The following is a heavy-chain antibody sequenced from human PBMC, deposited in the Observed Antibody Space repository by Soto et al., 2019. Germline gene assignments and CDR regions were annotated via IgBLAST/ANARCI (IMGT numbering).Heavy chain of an antibody. D-gene: IGHD2-15*01. CDR3: VRDGGRDGTNKF. Sequence: EMQVVESGGGLVQPGGSLRLSCAASGFTLISYWMAWARQAPGTGLEWVGNIKEDGSESYFVDSVKGRVTISRDNARNLLPLQMNSLRDEDTAMYYCVRDGGRDGTNKFWGRGTMVTVSS. CDR2: IKEDGSES. V-gene: IGHV3-7*04. J-gene: IGHJ3*01. CDR1: GFTLISYW.